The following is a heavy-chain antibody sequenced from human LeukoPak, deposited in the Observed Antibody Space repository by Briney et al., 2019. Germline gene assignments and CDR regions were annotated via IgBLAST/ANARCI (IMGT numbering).Heavy chain of an antibody. CDR3: ARELTGAAGRGTYYYYYMDV. CDR2: IYHNGHT. CDR1: GYSISTAYY. V-gene: IGHV4-38-2*02. Sequence: SETLSLTCTVSGYSISTAYYWGWIRQSPGKGLEWIGSIYHNGHTYYNPSLKSRVTISVDTSKNQFSLKLSSVTAADTAVYYCARELTGAAGRGTYYYYYMDVWGKGTTVTVSS. J-gene: IGHJ6*03. D-gene: IGHD6-13*01.